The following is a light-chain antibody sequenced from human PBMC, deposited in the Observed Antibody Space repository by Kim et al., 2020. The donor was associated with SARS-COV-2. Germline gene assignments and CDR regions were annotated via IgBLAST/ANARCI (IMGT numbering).Light chain of an antibody. CDR3: QQFDGLPT. J-gene: IGKJ3*01. CDR2: DAS. V-gene: IGKV1-33*01. Sequence: DIQMTQSPSSHSASVGERVTITCQASQHINTYLSWYQQKPGKAPKLLISDASNLEAGVPSRFSGSGSGTDFTFTITSLQPEDVATYYCQQFDGLPTFGPGTKVDIK. CDR1: QHINTY.